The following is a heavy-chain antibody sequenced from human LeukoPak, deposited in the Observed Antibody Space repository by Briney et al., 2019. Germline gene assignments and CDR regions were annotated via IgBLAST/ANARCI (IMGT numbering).Heavy chain of an antibody. D-gene: IGHD5-18*01. Sequence: PSETLSLTCAVYGGSFSGYYWSWIRQPPGKGLEWIGEINHSGSTNYNPSLKSRVTISVDTSKNQFSLKLSSVTAADTAVYYCARGRYSYDRYYSDYWGQGTLVTVSS. J-gene: IGHJ4*02. V-gene: IGHV4-34*01. CDR3: ARGRYSYDRYYSDY. CDR1: GGSFSGYY. CDR2: INHSGST.